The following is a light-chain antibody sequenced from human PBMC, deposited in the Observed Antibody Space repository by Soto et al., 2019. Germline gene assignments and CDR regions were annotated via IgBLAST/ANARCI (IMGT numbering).Light chain of an antibody. V-gene: IGKV1-5*03. Sequence: DIQMTQSPSTLSASVGDRVTITCRASQSISTWLAWYQQKPGKAPKPLIYKASSLESGVPSRFSGSGSGTEFTLTISRLQPDDFATYYCQQYNTYPRTFGGGTTVEIK. J-gene: IGKJ4*01. CDR3: QQYNTYPRT. CDR2: KAS. CDR1: QSISTW.